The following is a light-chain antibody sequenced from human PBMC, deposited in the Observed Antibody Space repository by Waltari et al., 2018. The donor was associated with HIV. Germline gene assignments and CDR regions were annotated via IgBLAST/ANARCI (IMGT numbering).Light chain of an antibody. J-gene: IGLJ2*01. V-gene: IGLV2-14*01. CDR2: EVR. Sequence: QSALTQPASVSGSPGQSITISCTGTISDVGTSYYVSWYHHHPGQAPKLIIYEVRNRPSGISDRFYGSKSGNTASLSIAGLQAEDEADYYCSSYTSSGTVVFGGGTKLTVL. CDR3: SSYTSSGTVV. CDR1: ISDVGTSYY.